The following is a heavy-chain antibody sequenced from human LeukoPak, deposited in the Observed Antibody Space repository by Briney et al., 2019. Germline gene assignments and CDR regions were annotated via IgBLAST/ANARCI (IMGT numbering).Heavy chain of an antibody. CDR2: IYSGGST. J-gene: IGHJ4*02. Sequence: GGSLRLSCAASGFTVSSNYMSWVRQAPGKGLEWVSVIYSGGSTYYADSVKGRFTISRDNAKNTLYLQMNSLRAEDTAVYRCARDVRGPHDFWGQGTLVTVSS. D-gene: IGHD2/OR15-2a*01. V-gene: IGHV3-53*01. CDR1: GFTVSSNY. CDR3: ARDVRGPHDF.